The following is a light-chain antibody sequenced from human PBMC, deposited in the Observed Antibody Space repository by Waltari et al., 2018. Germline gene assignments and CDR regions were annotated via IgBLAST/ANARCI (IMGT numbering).Light chain of an antibody. J-gene: IGKJ5*01. CDR3: QQRSSWPLT. CDR2: DAF. Sequence: EIVLTHSPATLSLSPGESATPSCRASQSVGHYLAWYQQKPGRAPRLLISDAFNRATGVPARFSGSGSGTDFTLIISSLEPEDFAVYYCQQRSSWPLTFGQGTRLDIK. CDR1: QSVGHY. V-gene: IGKV3-11*01.